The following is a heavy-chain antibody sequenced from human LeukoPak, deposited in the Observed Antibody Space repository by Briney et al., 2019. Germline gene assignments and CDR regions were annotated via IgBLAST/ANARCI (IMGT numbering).Heavy chain of an antibody. D-gene: IGHD1-26*01. V-gene: IGHV3-23*01. Sequence: PGRSLRLSCVASGFTFKNYVMNWVRQAPGKGLEWLATIYGSGVSISYADSVKGRFTISRDNSNNTLYLQMNSLRAEDTAMYYCAKDLGWELPAEAYWGQGTLDTVSS. CDR1: GFTFKNYV. CDR2: IYGSGVSI. J-gene: IGHJ4*02. CDR3: AKDLGWELPAEAY.